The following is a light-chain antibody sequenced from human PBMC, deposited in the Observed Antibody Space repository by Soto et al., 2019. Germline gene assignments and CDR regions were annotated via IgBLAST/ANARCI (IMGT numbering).Light chain of an antibody. CDR2: DAS. CDR1: QSIDDW. Sequence: DIQMTQSPSPLSASVGDRVTITCRASQSIDDWLAWYQQKPGKAPELLIHDASTLESGVPSRFSGSGSGTEFTLTISSLQPDDFATYFCQQYYSYPATFGQGTKLEIK. CDR3: QQYYSYPAT. J-gene: IGKJ2*01. V-gene: IGKV1-5*01.